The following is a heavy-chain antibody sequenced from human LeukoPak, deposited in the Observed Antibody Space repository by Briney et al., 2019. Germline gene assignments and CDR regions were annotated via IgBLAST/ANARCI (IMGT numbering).Heavy chain of an antibody. CDR1: GYTFTGYY. Sequence: ASVKVSCKASGYTFTGYYMHWVRQAPGQGLEWMGWINPNSGGTNYAQKFQGRVTMTRNTSISTAYMELSSLRSEDTAVYYCARVAYYYDSSGTYYYYYYGMDVWGQGTTVTVSS. J-gene: IGHJ6*02. CDR3: ARVAYYYDSSGTYYYYYYGMDV. V-gene: IGHV1-2*02. CDR2: INPNSGGT. D-gene: IGHD3-22*01.